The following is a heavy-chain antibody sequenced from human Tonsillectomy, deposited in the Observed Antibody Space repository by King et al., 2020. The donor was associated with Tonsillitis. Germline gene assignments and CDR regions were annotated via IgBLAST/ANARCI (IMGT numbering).Heavy chain of an antibody. D-gene: IGHD1-26*01. CDR1: GCSISSGDHY. CDR3: ARYVSGSFDY. J-gene: IGHJ4*02. Sequence: QLQESGPGGVKPSETLSLTCTVSGCSISSGDHYWAWIRQPPGKGLEWIAYMYYSGTFFSNPSLKSRITISGGTSENRFSLKLSSVTAADTAVYFCARYVSGSFDYCGQGALVTVSS. V-gene: IGHV4-39*01. CDR2: MYYSGTF.